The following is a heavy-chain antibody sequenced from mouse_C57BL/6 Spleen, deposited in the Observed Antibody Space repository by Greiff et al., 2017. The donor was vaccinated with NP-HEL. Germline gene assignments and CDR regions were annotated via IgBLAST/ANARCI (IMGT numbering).Heavy chain of an antibody. V-gene: IGHV1-52*01. CDR1: GYTFTSYW. D-gene: IGHD1-1*01. CDR3: ARYGYYGSSSYYFDY. CDR2: IDPSDSET. Sequence: QVQLQQPGAELVRPGSSVKLSCKASGYTFTSYWMHWVKQRPIQGLEWIGNIDPSDSETHYNQKFKDKATLTVDKSSSTAYMQLSSLTSEDSAFYYCARYGYYGSSSYYFDYWGQGTTLTVSS. J-gene: IGHJ2*01.